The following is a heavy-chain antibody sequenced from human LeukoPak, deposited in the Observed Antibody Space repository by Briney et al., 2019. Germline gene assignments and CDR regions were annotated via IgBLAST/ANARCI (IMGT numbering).Heavy chain of an antibody. CDR2: IIPIFGTA. D-gene: IGHD3-22*01. V-gene: IGHV1-69*06. CDR1: GGTFSSYA. CDR3: ARVRDSSGYSPFGAFDI. J-gene: IGHJ3*02. Sequence: GASVKVSCKASGGTFSSYAISWVRQAPGQGLEWMGGIIPIFGTANYAQKFQGRVTITADKSTSTAYMELSSLRSEDTAVYYCARVRDSSGYSPFGAFDIWGQGTMVTVSS.